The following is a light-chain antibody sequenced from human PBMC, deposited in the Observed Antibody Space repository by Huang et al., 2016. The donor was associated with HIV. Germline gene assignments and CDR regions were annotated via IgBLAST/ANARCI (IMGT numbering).Light chain of an antibody. CDR1: QSVSPY. CDR2: DAA. V-gene: IGKV3-11*01. J-gene: IGKJ4*01. Sequence: EIVLTQSPATLSLSPGERATLSCRASQSVSPYLAWYQQKPGQAPRLLIYDAANRATGIPARCSGSGSGTDFTLTISSLEPEDFAVYYCQQRSNWPAFGGGTKVEIK. CDR3: QQRSNWPA.